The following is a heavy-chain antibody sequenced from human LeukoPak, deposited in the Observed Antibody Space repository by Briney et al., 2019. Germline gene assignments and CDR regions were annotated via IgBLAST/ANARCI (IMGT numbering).Heavy chain of an antibody. V-gene: IGHV1-18*01. CDR3: ARMREDYYGSGSL. CDR2: ISAYNGNT. Sequence: ASVKVSCKASGYTFTSYGISWVRQAPGQGLEWMGWISAYNGNTNYAQKFQGRVTMTRNTSISTAYMELSSLRSEDTAVYYCARMREDYYGSGSLWGQGTLVTVSS. J-gene: IGHJ4*02. D-gene: IGHD3-10*01. CDR1: GYTFTSYG.